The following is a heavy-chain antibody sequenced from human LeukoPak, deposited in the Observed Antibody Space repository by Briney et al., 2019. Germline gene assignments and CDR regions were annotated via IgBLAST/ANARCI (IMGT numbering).Heavy chain of an antibody. CDR1: GFTFSDYY. Sequence: GGSLRLSCAASGFTFSDYYMSWIRQAPGKGLQWLAYSSTSCSITYYADSVKGRFTISRDNAKNSLYLQMNSLRAEDTAVYYCARRGYSSSWDVPDYWGQGTLVTVSS. CDR2: SSTSCSIT. J-gene: IGHJ4*02. CDR3: ARRGYSSSWDVPDY. D-gene: IGHD6-13*01. V-gene: IGHV3-11*04.